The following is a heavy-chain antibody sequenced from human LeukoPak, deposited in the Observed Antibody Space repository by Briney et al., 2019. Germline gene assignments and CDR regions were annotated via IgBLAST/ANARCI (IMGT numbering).Heavy chain of an antibody. J-gene: IGHJ4*02. CDR2: ISYDGSNK. V-gene: IGHV3-30*03. Sequence: PGRSLRLSCAASGFTFSSYGMHWVRQAPGKGLEWVAVISYDGSNKYYADSVKGRFTISRDNSKNTMYLQMNSLKGEDTAVYYCARRSNPPGRIDHWGQGTLVTVSS. CDR1: GFTFSSYG. D-gene: IGHD1-14*01. CDR3: ARRSNPPGRIDH.